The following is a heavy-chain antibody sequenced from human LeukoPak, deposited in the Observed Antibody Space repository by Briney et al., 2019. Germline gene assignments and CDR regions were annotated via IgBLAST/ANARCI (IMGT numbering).Heavy chain of an antibody. CDR3: ARGHRSGSLGTDY. D-gene: IGHD3-10*01. V-gene: IGHV4-39*02. CDR2: IYYSGSS. Sequence: SETLSLTCTVSGGSISSTNSYWGWIRQPPGKRLEWIGSIYYSGSSYYNPSLQSRVTISVDTSKNQFSLNLTSVTAADTAVYYCARGHRSGSLGTDYWGQGTLVTVSS. J-gene: IGHJ4*02. CDR1: GGSISSTNSY.